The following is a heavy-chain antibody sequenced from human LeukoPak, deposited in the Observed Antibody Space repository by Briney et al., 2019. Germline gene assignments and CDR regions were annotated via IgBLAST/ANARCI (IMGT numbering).Heavy chain of an antibody. CDR1: GFTFSSYA. CDR3: AKDQNIVLMVYANKIIGNY. D-gene: IGHD2-8*01. V-gene: IGHV3-23*01. J-gene: IGHJ4*02. CDR2: IRGSGGST. Sequence: PGGSLRLSCAASGFTFSSYAMSWVRQAPGKGLEWVSAIRGSGGSTYYADSVKGRFTISRDNSKNTLYPQMNSLRAEDTAVYYCAKDQNIVLMVYANKIIGNYWGQGTLVTVSS.